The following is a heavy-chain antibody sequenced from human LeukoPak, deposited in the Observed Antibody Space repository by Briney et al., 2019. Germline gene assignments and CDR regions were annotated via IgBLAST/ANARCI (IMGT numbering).Heavy chain of an antibody. CDR1: GFTFSSYA. CDR2: ISYDGSNK. Sequence: GRSLRLSCAASGFTFSSYAMHWVRQAPGNGLEWVAVISYDGSNKYYADSVKGRFTISRDNSKNTLYLQMNSLRAEDTAVYYCARAARYCSSTSCYFVYWGQGTLVTVSS. V-gene: IGHV3-30-3*01. J-gene: IGHJ4*02. D-gene: IGHD2-2*01. CDR3: ARAARYCSSTSCYFVY.